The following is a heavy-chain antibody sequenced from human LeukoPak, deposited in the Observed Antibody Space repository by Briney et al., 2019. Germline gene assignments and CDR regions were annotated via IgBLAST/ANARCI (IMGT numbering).Heavy chain of an antibody. V-gene: IGHV3-11*01. CDR3: ARGLRFSPYYFDY. D-gene: IGHD3-3*01. CDR2: ISSGGSTI. Sequence: GGSLRLSCAASGFTFSSYAMSWIRQAPGKGLEWVSYISSGGSTIDYADSVKGRFTISRDNAKNSLYLQMNSLRAEDTAVYYCARGLRFSPYYFDYWGQGTLVTVSS. J-gene: IGHJ4*02. CDR1: GFTFSSYA.